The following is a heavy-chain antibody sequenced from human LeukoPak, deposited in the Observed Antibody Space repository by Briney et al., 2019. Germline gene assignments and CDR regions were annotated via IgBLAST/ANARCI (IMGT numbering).Heavy chain of an antibody. V-gene: IGHV3-11*01. Sequence: PGGSLRLSCAPSEFVFSDYYMSWVRQAPGEGLEWVSYISSGGDTKNSADSVKGRFPISWDNAKNSLYLQMNNLRAEDTAVYYCARERGGDYGSGTFFDLWGQGNMVTVSS. CDR2: ISSGGDTK. J-gene: IGHJ4*02. CDR3: ARERGGDYGSGTFFDL. CDR1: EFVFSDYY. D-gene: IGHD3-10*01.